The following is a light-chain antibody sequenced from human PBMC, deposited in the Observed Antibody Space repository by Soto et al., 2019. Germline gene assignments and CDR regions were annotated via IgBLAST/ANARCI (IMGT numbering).Light chain of an antibody. CDR2: SNN. CDR3: AAWDDSLNAYV. J-gene: IGLJ1*01. Sequence: QSVLTQPPSASGTPGQRVTISCSGSSSNIGSNTVNWYQQLPGTAPKLLIYSNNQRPSGVPDRFSGSKSGTSASLAIGGLQSEDEADYYCAAWDDSLNAYVFGTGTRSPS. V-gene: IGLV1-44*01. CDR1: SSNIGSNT.